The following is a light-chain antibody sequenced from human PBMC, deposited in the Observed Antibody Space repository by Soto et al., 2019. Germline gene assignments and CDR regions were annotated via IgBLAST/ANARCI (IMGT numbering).Light chain of an antibody. CDR1: SSDVGGYNY. J-gene: IGLJ1*01. CDR3: SSYTSSSSYV. V-gene: IGLV2-14*01. Sequence: QSVLTQPASVSGSPGQSITISCTGTSSDVGGYNYVSWYQQNPGKAPKLMIYDVSNRPSGVSNRFSGSKSGNTASLPISELQAEDEADYYCSSYTSSSSYVFGTGTKLTVL. CDR2: DVS.